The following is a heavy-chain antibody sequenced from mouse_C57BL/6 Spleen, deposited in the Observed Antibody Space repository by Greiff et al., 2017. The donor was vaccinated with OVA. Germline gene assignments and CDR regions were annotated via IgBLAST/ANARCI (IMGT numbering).Heavy chain of an antibody. CDR3: ASPYDGYYVAWFSY. V-gene: IGHV5-9*01. CDR1: GFTFSSYT. J-gene: IGHJ3*01. D-gene: IGHD2-3*01. Sequence: EVQLVESGGGLVKPGGSLKLSCAASGFTFSSYTMSWVRQTPETRLEWVATISGGGGNTYYSDSVKGRLTISRDYAKNTLYLQMSGLRSEDTALYYCASPYDGYYVAWFSYWGQGTLVTVSA. CDR2: ISGGGGNT.